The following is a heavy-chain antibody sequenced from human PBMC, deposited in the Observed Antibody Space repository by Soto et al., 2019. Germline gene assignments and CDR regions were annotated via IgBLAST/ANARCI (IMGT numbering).Heavy chain of an antibody. D-gene: IGHD1-26*01. J-gene: IGHJ1*01. Sequence: QVQLVQSGAEVKKPGASVKASCKASVYNFTNYGINWLRQAPGQGLECMGWISAYNGNTEYAQNLQGRVTMTTDTSTTTAYMELRSLRSDDTAVFYCTRAAREFSGSCSFHWGQGTLVTVSS. V-gene: IGHV1-18*01. CDR2: ISAYNGNT. CDR1: VYNFTNYG. CDR3: TRAAREFSGSCSFH.